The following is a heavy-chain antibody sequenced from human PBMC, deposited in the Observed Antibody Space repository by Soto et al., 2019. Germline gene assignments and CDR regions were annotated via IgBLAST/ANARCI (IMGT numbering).Heavy chain of an antibody. V-gene: IGHV3-7*04. CDR1: GFTFGTYL. CDR3: ATDLNWEQY. Sequence: EVQLVESGGGLVQPGWSLRISCAASGFTFGTYLMTWVRQAPGKGLECVGNIKPDGSERYYVDSVKGRVTISRDNAKNSLYLHMNSLRAEDTAVYYCATDLNWEQYWGQGTLVTVSS. D-gene: IGHD7-27*01. CDR2: IKPDGSER. J-gene: IGHJ4*02.